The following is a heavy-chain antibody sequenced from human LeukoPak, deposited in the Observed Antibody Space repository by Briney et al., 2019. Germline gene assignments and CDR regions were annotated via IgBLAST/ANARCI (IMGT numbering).Heavy chain of an antibody. V-gene: IGHV5-10-1*01. Sequence: GESLKISCKGSGYSFTSYWISWVRQMAGKGLEWMGRIDPSDSYTNYSPSFQGHVTISADKSISTAYLQWSSLKASGTAMYYCARSAATRSIAVAGTGLDYWGQGTLVTVSS. CDR1: GYSFTSYW. CDR3: ARSAATRSIAVAGTGLDY. CDR2: IDPSDSYT. D-gene: IGHD6-19*01. J-gene: IGHJ4*02.